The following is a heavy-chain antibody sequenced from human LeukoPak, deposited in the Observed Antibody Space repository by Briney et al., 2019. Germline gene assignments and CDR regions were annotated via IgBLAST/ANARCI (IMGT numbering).Heavy chain of an antibody. V-gene: IGHV4-59*01. CDR3: ARGYYDASGYSFYHYYYYLDV. CDR1: GGSISGYY. J-gene: IGHJ6*03. CDR2: ISNNGNT. D-gene: IGHD3-22*01. Sequence: SETLSLTRNVSGGSISGYYWSWIRQPPGKGLEWIGYISNNGNTNYNPSLKSRVTLSEDTSKNHLSLKLRSVTAADTALYYCARGYYDASGYSFYHYYYYLDVWGKGTTVTVSS.